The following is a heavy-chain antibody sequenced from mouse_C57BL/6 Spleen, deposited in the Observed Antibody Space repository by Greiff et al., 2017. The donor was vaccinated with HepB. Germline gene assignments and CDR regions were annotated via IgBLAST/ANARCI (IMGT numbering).Heavy chain of an antibody. CDR3: ARNDGYYSYFDY. V-gene: IGHV1-80*01. CDR1: GYAFSSYW. D-gene: IGHD2-3*01. J-gene: IGHJ2*01. Sequence: VQLQQSGAELVKPGASVKISCKASGYAFSSYWMNWVKQRPGKGLEWIGQIYPGDGDTNYNGKFKGKATLTADKSSSTAYMQLSSLTSEDSAVYFCARNDGYYSYFDYWGQGTTLTVSS. CDR2: IYPGDGDT.